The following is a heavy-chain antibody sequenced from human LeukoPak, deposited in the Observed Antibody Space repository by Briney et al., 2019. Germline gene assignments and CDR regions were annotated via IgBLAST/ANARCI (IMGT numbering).Heavy chain of an antibody. CDR3: ARAGVVAYHLYYFHMDV. D-gene: IGHD2-2*01. V-gene: IGHV4-34*01. J-gene: IGHJ6*03. Sequence: SETLSLTCAVSGGSFSGYYWSWIRQPPGKGLEWIGEINHSGRTNDNTSLKSRVTMSIDTSKNQLSLNLTSVTAADTAVYYCARAGVVAYHLYYFHMDVWGKGTTVTVSS. CDR1: GGSFSGYY. CDR2: INHSGRT.